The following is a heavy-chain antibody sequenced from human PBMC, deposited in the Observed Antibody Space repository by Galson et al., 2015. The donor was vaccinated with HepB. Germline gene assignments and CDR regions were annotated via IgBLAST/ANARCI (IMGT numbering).Heavy chain of an antibody. CDR1: GYTLTNYH. Sequence: SVKVSCKASGYTLTNYHFHWVRQAPGQGPEWMGKIFAGGGSTRYAERFQGRVTLTRDSSTSTIYMEVSSLRSDDTAVYYCPRETPDTYYFDYWGQGTLVTVSS. J-gene: IGHJ4*02. V-gene: IGHV1-46*01. CDR2: IFAGGGST. D-gene: IGHD2-15*01. CDR3: PRETPDTYYFDY.